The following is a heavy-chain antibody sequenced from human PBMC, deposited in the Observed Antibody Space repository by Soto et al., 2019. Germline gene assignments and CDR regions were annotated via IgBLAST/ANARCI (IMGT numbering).Heavy chain of an antibody. V-gene: IGHV3-7*01. CDR2: IKQDGSEK. D-gene: IGHD1-26*01. Sequence: GGSLRLSCAASGFTFSSYWMSWVRPAPGKGLEWVANIKQDGSEKYYVDSVKGRFTIARDNAKNALYLQMNSLRAEDTVVYYCARDWSVKRSSGSDYWGQGTLVTVSS. CDR1: GFTFSSYW. J-gene: IGHJ4*02. CDR3: ARDWSVKRSSGSDY.